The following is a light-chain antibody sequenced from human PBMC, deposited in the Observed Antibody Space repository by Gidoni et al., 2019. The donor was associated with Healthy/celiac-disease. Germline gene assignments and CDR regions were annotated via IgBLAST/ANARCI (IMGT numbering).Light chain of an antibody. Sequence: QSVLTPPPSASGNPGQRFTISCSGSSSNIGSNYVYWYQQLPGTAPKLLIYRNNPRPSGVPDRFSGSKSGTSASLAISGLRSEDEADYYCAAWDDSLSGVVFGGGTKLTVL. CDR1: SSNIGSNY. CDR2: RNN. J-gene: IGLJ2*01. CDR3: AAWDDSLSGVV. V-gene: IGLV1-47*01.